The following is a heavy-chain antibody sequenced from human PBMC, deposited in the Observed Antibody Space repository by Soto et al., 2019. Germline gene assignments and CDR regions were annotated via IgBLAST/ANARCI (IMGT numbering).Heavy chain of an antibody. J-gene: IGHJ5*02. CDR3: ARRKANKWFDP. D-gene: IGHD1-26*01. Sequence: GGSLRLSCAASGFTFINYWMGWVRQAPGKGLEWVANIKQDGGEKYYVDSVKGRFTISRDNAKNSLYLQMNSLRAEDTAVYYCARRKANKWFDPWGQGTLVTVSS. V-gene: IGHV3-7*03. CDR2: IKQDGGEK. CDR1: GFTFINYW.